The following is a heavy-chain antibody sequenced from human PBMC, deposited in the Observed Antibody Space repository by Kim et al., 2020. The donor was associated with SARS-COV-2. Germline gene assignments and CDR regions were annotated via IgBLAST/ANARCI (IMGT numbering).Heavy chain of an antibody. J-gene: IGHJ4*02. CDR3: ATDLPTGYGSSAY. V-gene: IGHV1-46*01. Sequence: AQKFQGRLTLTRDTSTSAVYLELSSLGSEDTAVYYCATDLPTGYGSSAYWGQGTLVTVSS. D-gene: IGHD5-12*01.